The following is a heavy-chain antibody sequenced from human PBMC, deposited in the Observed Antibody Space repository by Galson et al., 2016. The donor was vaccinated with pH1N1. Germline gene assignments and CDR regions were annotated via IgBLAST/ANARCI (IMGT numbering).Heavy chain of an antibody. J-gene: IGHJ4*02. Sequence: SVKVSCKASGAIFRSYAISWVRQAPGQGLEWMGKIMAIFGVVNYAQRFKGRVTITADESTSTVYMELSSLRSDDTAVYYCARCTSSNNCHGSLEYWGQGTLVTVSS. CDR3: ARCTSSNNCHGSLEY. CDR1: GAIFRSYA. CDR2: IMAIFGVV. V-gene: IGHV1-69*13. D-gene: IGHD1-1*01.